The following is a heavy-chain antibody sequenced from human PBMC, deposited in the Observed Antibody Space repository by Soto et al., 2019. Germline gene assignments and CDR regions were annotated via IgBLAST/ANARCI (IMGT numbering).Heavy chain of an antibody. CDR3: ARTTAVAGTPEFDY. J-gene: IGHJ4*02. D-gene: IGHD6-19*01. Sequence: PGGSLRLSCAASGFTFSSFSLHWVRQAPGKGLEWLALISYDGSNKYNADSVKGRFTISRDNSNNTLYLQLNSLRPGDTAVYYCARTTAVAGTPEFDYWGQGT. V-gene: IGHV3-30-3*01. CDR1: GFTFSSFS. CDR2: ISYDGSNK.